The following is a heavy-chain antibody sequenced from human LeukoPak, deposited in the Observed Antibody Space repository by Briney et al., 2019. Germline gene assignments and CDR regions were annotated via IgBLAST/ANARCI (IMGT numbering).Heavy chain of an antibody. D-gene: IGHD3-3*01. CDR3: ARVVLRFLEWLPDGNWFDP. V-gene: IGHV4-39*01. CDR1: GGSISSSSYY. CDR2: IYYGGST. J-gene: IGHJ5*02. Sequence: SETLSLTCTVSGGSISSSSYYWGWIRQPPGKGLEWIGSIYYGGSTYYNPSLKSRVTISVDTSKNQFSLKLSSVTAADTAVYYCARVVLRFLEWLPDGNWFDPWGQGTLVTVSS.